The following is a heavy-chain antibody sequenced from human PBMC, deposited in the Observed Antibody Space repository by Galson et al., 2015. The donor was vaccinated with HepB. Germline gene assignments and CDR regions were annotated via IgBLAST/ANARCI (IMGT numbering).Heavy chain of an antibody. Sequence: SVKVSCKASGGTFSSYAISWVRQAPGQGLEWMGGIIPIFGTANYAQKFQGRVTITADESTSTAYMELSSLRSEDTAVYYCARSRNDLLTPNYYYYGMDVWGQGTTVTVSS. J-gene: IGHJ6*02. V-gene: IGHV1-69*13. D-gene: IGHD1-1*01. CDR2: IIPIFGTA. CDR3: ARSRNDLLTPNYYYYGMDV. CDR1: GGTFSSYA.